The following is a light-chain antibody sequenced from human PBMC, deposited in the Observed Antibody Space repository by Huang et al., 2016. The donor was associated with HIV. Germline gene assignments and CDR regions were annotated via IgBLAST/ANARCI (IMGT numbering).Light chain of an antibody. CDR2: STS. CDR3: QQYYNSPLT. Sequence: DIQMTQSPSSLSASVGDRVTITCLASQGISNSLVWYQQKVGKAPKLLLSSTSRVESGVPSRFSGSGSGAHYTLTISSLQPEDFATYYCQQYYNSPLTFGGGTKVEVK. CDR1: QGISNS. J-gene: IGKJ4*01. V-gene: IGKV1-NL1*01.